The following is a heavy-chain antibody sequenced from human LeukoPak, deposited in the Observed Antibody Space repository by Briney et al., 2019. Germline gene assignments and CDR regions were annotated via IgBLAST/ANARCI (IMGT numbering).Heavy chain of an antibody. CDR2: IWYDGSNK. J-gene: IGHJ4*02. Sequence: PGGSLRLSCAASGFTFSSYGMHWVRQAPGKGLEWVAVIWYDGSNKYYADSVKGRFTISRDNSKNTLYLQMNSLRAEDTAVYYCAKDLLRGYSYGLDGGYFDYWGQGTLVTVSS. CDR3: AKDLLRGYSYGLDGGYFDY. D-gene: IGHD5-18*01. CDR1: GFTFSSYG. V-gene: IGHV3-33*06.